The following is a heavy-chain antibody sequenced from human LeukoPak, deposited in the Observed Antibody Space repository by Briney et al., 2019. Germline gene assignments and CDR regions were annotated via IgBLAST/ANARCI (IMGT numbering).Heavy chain of an antibody. Sequence: SETLSLTCTVSGGSFSSYYGRGIRQPPGKGLEGIGYIYYSGSTNYNPSLKSRVTISVDTSKNQFSLKLSSVTAADTAVYYCARDLGAGGHFDYWGQGTLVTLSS. D-gene: IGHD6-13*01. J-gene: IGHJ4*02. CDR3: ARDLGAGGHFDY. CDR1: GGSFSSYY. CDR2: IYYSGST. V-gene: IGHV4-59*01.